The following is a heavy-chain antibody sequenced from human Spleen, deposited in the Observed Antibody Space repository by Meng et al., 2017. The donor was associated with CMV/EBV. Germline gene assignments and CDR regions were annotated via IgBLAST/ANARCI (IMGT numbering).Heavy chain of an antibody. CDR1: GGSIRSYY. J-gene: IGHJ6*02. CDR3: ARVSSDHGDYDFYGMDV. CDR2: IYYSGST. Sequence: SETLSLTCTVSGGSIRSYYWTWIRQSPGKGLEWIGYIYYSGSTNYNPSLKSRVTISVDTSKNQFSLRLRSVTAADTAVYYCARVSSDHGDYDFYGMDVWGQGTTVPSP. V-gene: IGHV4-59*01. D-gene: IGHD4-17*01.